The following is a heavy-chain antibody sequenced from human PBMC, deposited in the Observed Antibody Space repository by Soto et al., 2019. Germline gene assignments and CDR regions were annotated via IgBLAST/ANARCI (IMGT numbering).Heavy chain of an antibody. J-gene: IGHJ4*02. D-gene: IGHD2-15*01. Sequence: SETLSLTCTVSGGSLNSDSYYWGWIRQPPGKGLEWIGYIYSSGSTYSNPSLKSPVAMSVDTSQNHFSLTLTSVTAADTAVYFCVRGTDFATFDACQKYFDARGQGIPVTVSS. V-gene: IGHV4-30-4*01. CDR2: IYSSGST. CDR1: GGSLNSDSYY. CDR3: VRGTDFATFDACQKYFDA.